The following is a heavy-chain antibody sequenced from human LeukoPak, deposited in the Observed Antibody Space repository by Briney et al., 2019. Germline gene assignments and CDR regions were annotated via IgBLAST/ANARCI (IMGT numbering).Heavy chain of an antibody. D-gene: IGHD6-19*01. CDR2: ISYDGSNK. Sequence: PGRSLRLSCAASGFTFSSYGMHWVRQAPGKGLEWVAVISYDGSNKYYADSVKGRFTISRDNSKNTLYLQMNSLRAEDTAVYYCAKDGQQWQGTDYYYGMDVWGQGTTVTVSS. CDR3: AKDGQQWQGTDYYYGMDV. CDR1: GFTFSSYG. V-gene: IGHV3-30*18. J-gene: IGHJ6*02.